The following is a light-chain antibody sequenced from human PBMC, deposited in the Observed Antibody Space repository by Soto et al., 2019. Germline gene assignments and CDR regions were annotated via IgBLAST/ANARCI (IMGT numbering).Light chain of an antibody. J-gene: IGKJ1*01. Sequence: EIVLTQSPDTLSLSPGESATLSCRASQSVRSSYLAWYQQTPGQTPRLLIYAASSRATGIPDRFSGSGSGTDFSLTISRLEAEDFAVYHCQQYGSSPRTFGQGTKVDIK. CDR3: QQYGSSPRT. CDR1: QSVRSSY. CDR2: AAS. V-gene: IGKV3-20*01.